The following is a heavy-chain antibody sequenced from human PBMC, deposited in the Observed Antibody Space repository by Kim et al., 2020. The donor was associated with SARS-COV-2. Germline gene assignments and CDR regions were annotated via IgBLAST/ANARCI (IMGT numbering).Heavy chain of an antibody. Sequence: SVKGRFTISRDESKSTLYLQMNGLRAEDTAVYYCAKESMNYYDSSGSSDYWGQGTLVTVSS. V-gene: IGHV3-30*02. D-gene: IGHD3-22*01. J-gene: IGHJ4*02. CDR3: AKESMNYYDSSGSSDY.